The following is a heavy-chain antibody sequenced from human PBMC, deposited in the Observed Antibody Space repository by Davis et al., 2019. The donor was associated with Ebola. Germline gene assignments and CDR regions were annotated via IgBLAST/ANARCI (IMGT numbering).Heavy chain of an antibody. CDR1: GGSFSGYY. CDR2: INHSGST. V-gene: IGHV4-34*01. J-gene: IGHJ4*02. CDR3: ARGRGDYVWGRFDY. D-gene: IGHD3-16*01. Sequence: SETLSLTCAVYGGSFSGYYWSWIRQPPGKGLEWIGEINHSGSTNYNPSLKSRVTMSVDTSKNQFSLKLSSVTAADTAVYYCARGRGDYVWGRFDYWGQGTLVTVSS.